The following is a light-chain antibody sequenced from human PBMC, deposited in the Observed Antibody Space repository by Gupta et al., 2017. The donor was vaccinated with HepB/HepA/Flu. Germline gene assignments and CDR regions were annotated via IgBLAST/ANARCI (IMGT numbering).Light chain of an antibody. CDR1: SSNIGSNY. CDR2: RNN. V-gene: IGLV1-47*01. CDR3: AAWDASLSGVI. Sequence: QSVLTKPPSASVTPGQRVSISCSGSSSNIGSNYVYWYQQLPGTAPKLLIYRNNQRPSGVPARFSGSKSGTSASLAISGLRSEDEADYYCAAWDASLSGVIFGGGTKLTVL. J-gene: IGLJ2*01.